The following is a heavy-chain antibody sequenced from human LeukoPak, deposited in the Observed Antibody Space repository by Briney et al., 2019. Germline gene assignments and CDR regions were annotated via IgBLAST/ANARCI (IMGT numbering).Heavy chain of an antibody. CDR1: GLTFSSYN. J-gene: IGHJ4*02. CDR2: ISSSSNYI. Sequence: GGSLRLSCVASGLTFSSYNMNWVRQAPGKGLEWVSFISSSSNYIYYADSVKGRFTISRDNAKNSLLLQMNSLRAEDTAVYYCARGTPTTRDFDYWGQGTLVTVSS. V-gene: IGHV3-21*01. CDR3: ARGTPTTRDFDY. D-gene: IGHD4-11*01.